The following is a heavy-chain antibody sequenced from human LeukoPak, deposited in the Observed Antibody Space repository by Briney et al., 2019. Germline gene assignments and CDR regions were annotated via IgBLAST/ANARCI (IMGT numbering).Heavy chain of an antibody. V-gene: IGHV1-69*05. Sequence: SVKVSCKASGGTFSSYAISWLRQAPGQGLEWMGGIIPIFGTANYAQKFQGRVTITTDESTSTAYMELSSLRSEDTAVYYCARNPPELRFLEWSTLYFDYWGQGTLVTVSS. CDR2: IIPIFGTA. CDR1: GGTFSSYA. CDR3: ARNPPELRFLEWSTLYFDY. D-gene: IGHD3-3*01. J-gene: IGHJ4*02.